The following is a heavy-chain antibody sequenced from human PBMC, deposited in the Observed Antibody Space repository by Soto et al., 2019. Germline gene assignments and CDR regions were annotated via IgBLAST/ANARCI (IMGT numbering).Heavy chain of an antibody. CDR3: AKFCGVVTAAVDDY. J-gene: IGHJ4*02. Sequence: QVQLVESGGGVVQPGRSLRLSCAASGFTFSNFGMHWVRQAPGKGLEWVASISYDGNIKYSADSVKGRFTISRDNSKNTLYLQMNSLRSEDTAVYYCAKFCGVVTAAVDDYWGQGTLVTVSS. D-gene: IGHD2-2*01. V-gene: IGHV3-30*18. CDR2: ISYDGNIK. CDR1: GFTFSNFG.